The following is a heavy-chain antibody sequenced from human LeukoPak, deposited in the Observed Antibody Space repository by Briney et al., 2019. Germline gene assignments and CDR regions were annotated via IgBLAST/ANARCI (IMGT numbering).Heavy chain of an antibody. J-gene: IGHJ3*02. V-gene: IGHV3-23*01. CDR1: GFTFSSYA. Sequence: GGSLRLSCAASGFTFSSYAMSWVRQAPGKGLEWVSAISGSGGSTYYADSVKGRFTVSRDNSKNTLYLQMNSLRAEDTAVYYCAKGYYYGSGADAFDIWGQGTMVTVSS. D-gene: IGHD3-10*01. CDR3: AKGYYYGSGADAFDI. CDR2: ISGSGGST.